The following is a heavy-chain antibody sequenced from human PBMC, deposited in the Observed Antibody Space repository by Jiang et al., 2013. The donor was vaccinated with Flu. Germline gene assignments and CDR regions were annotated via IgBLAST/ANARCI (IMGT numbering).Heavy chain of an antibody. J-gene: IGHJ6*02. CDR3: ARMGAGRPYYYYYNMDV. D-gene: IGHD3-16*01. Sequence: KPSETLSLTCGVYGGSFSGYYWSWIRQPPGKGLEWIGQINHSGSTNYNPSLKSRVTISVDTSKNEFSLKLNSVTAADTAVYYCARMGAGRPYYYYYNMDVWGQGTTVTVSS. V-gene: IGHV4-34*01. CDR1: GGSFSGYY. CDR2: INHSGST.